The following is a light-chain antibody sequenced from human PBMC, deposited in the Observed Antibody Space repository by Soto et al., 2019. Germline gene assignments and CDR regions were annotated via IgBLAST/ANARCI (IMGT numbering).Light chain of an antibody. Sequence: DIQMTQSPSSLSASVGDRITITCRAIHDINKYLTWFQQKPGKDPKSLISGASTLQSGVPSRFSGSVSVTEFTLTISSLHPEDFSSDYCQQYSVYPMTVAQGTRPESK. CDR2: GAS. V-gene: IGKV1-16*01. J-gene: IGKJ5*01. CDR3: QQYSVYPMT. CDR1: HDINKY.